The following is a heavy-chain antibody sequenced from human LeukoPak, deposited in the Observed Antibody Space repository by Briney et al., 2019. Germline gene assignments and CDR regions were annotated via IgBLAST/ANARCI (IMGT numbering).Heavy chain of an antibody. J-gene: IGHJ3*02. CDR2: ISYSGST. CDR3: ARDRRGPYCDGDCYSRAFGI. Sequence: SETLSLTCTVSGYSISSDYYWSWIRQPPGKGLEWIGYISYSGSTNYNPSLKSRVTISVDTSKNQFSLKLSSVTAADTAVYYCARDRRGPYCDGDCYSRAFGIWGQGTMVTVSS. CDR1: GYSISSDYY. V-gene: IGHV4-59*01. D-gene: IGHD2-21*02.